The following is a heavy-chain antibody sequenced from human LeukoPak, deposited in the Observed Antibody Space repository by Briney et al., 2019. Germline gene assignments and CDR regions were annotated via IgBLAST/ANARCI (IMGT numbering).Heavy chain of an antibody. CDR1: GGSISSYY. CDR3: ARQGPLRYFDWYSPYYFDY. D-gene: IGHD3-9*01. Sequence: SETLSLTCTVSGGSISSYYWSWIRQPPGKGLEWIGYIYYSGSTNYNPSLKSQVTISVDTSKNQISLKVRSVTAADTAVYYCARQGPLRYFDWYSPYYFDYWGQGTLVTVSS. V-gene: IGHV4-59*12. CDR2: IYYSGST. J-gene: IGHJ4*02.